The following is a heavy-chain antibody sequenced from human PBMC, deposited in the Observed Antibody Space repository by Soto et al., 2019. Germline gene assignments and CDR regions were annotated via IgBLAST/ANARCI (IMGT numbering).Heavy chain of an antibody. V-gene: IGHV4-30-4*03. CDR1: GRSMRREDYY. Sequence: LSLTCSVSGRSMRREDYYWRWIRQHPGQGLEWIGYIYYRALTDYHPHPLPQLTISVIRSNNEVYLKMRAVPAADTGVYYFVYLRGFTGYPGDWGQGTLVTVSS. J-gene: IGHJ4*02. CDR3: VYLRGFTGYPGD. D-gene: IGHD3-16*01. CDR2: IYYRALT.